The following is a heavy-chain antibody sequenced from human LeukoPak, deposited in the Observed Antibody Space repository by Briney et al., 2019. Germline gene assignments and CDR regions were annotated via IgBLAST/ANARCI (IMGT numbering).Heavy chain of an antibody. Sequence: GGSLRLSCAASGFTFSSYSMNWVRQAPGKGLEWVSSISSSSSYIYYADSVKGRFTISRDNAKNSLYLQMNSLRAEDTAVYYCARSGGYCSSTSCSDAFDIWGQGTMVTVSS. V-gene: IGHV3-21*01. CDR2: ISSSSSYI. D-gene: IGHD2-2*01. CDR3: ARSGGYCSSTSCSDAFDI. CDR1: GFTFSSYS. J-gene: IGHJ3*02.